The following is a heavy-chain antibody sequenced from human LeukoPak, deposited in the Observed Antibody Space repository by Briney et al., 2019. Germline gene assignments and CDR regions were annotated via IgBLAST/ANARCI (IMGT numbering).Heavy chain of an antibody. Sequence: GGSLRLSCAASGFTFSTYGMHWVRQAPGKGLEWVAIISYDGSYKYHADSVKGRFSISRDNSKNTLYLQMNSLRVEDTAVYYCAKGLFYCSGGSCSGGYFDYWGQGTLVTVSS. V-gene: IGHV3-30*18. J-gene: IGHJ4*02. CDR3: AKGLFYCSGGSCSGGYFDY. D-gene: IGHD2-15*01. CDR2: ISYDGSYK. CDR1: GFTFSTYG.